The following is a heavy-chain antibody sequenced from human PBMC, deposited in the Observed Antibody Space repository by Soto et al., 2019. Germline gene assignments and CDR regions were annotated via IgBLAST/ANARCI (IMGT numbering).Heavy chain of an antibody. CDR2: ISYDGSNK. Sequence: QVQVVESGGGVVQPGRSLRLSCAASGFTFSSYAMHWVRQAPGRGLEWVAVISYDGSNKYYADSVKGRFAISRDNSKNTLYLQMDSLRPEDTAVYYCAQTTTVITPVPPDFWGQGTLVTVSS. CDR1: GFTFSSYA. CDR3: AQTTTVITPVPPDF. D-gene: IGHD4-17*01. J-gene: IGHJ4*02. V-gene: IGHV3-30*09.